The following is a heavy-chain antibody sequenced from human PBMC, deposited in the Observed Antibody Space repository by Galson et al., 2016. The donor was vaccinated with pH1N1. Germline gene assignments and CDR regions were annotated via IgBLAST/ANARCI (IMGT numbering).Heavy chain of an antibody. CDR2: IYPGDSDT. V-gene: IGHV5-51*03. J-gene: IGHJ5*02. D-gene: IGHD2-15*01. CDR3: VRVYRYCSGNRCFSAWFDP. Sequence: QSGAEVKKPGESLKISCKGSGYNFTNYWIGWVRQMPGRGLEWMGIIYPGDSDTKYSPSFQGQVSISVDKSVTTAYLQWGSVKASDTAMYFCVRVYRYCSGNRCFSAWFDPWGRGTLVTVSS. CDR1: GYNFTNYW.